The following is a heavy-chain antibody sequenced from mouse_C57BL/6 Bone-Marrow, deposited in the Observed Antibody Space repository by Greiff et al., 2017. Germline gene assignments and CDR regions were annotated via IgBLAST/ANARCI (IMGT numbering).Heavy chain of an antibody. J-gene: IGHJ4*01. V-gene: IGHV5-17*01. D-gene: IGHD1-3*01. CDR2: ISSGSSTI. CDR3: FAEWGAMDD. Sequence: EVHLVESGGGLVKPGGSLKLSCAASGFTFSDYGMHWVRQAPEKGLEWVAYISSGSSTIYYADTVKGRFTFSRDNAKNTLFLQMTSLRSEDTAMYYCFAEWGAMDDWGQGTSVTVSS. CDR1: GFTFSDYG.